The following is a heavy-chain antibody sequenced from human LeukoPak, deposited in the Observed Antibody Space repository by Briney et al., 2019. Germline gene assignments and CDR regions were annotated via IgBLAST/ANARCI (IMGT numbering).Heavy chain of an antibody. J-gene: IGHJ3*02. Sequence: SVKVSCKASGGTFSSYAISWVRQAPGQGLEWMGGIIPIFGIANYAQKFQGRVTITTDESTSTAYMELSSLRSEDTAVYYCARPFYYGDAFDIWGQGTMVTVSS. CDR1: GGTFSSYA. D-gene: IGHD3-10*01. CDR2: IIPIFGIA. CDR3: ARPFYYGDAFDI. V-gene: IGHV1-69*05.